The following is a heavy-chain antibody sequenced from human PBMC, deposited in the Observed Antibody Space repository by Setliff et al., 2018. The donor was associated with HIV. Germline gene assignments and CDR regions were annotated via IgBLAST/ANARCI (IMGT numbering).Heavy chain of an antibody. J-gene: IGHJ6*03. V-gene: IGHV1-8*02. D-gene: IGHD3-22*01. CDR3: ARARRDSYDRGRRNHYYIDV. CDR1: RYTFTGYY. CDR2: MNPNSGNT. Sequence: VSCKASRYTFTGYYMHWVRQAPGQGLEWMGWMNPNSGNTGYAQKFQGRVTMTRDTSISTAYMELNNLKFEDTAVYYCARARRDSYDRGRRNHYYIDVWGKGTTVTVSS.